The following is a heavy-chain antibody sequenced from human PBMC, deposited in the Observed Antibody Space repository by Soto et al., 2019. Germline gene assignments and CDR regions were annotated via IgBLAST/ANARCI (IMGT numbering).Heavy chain of an antibody. CDR1: GYSFTTYG. Sequence: XSVKVSNKAFGYSFTTYGINWVRQAPGQGLEWMGWVSPYNGDTTYAQKVQGRVTMTTDTSTRTAYLELRSLRFDDTAVYYCAREVGHMDVWGQGTTVTVSS. CDR2: VSPYNGDT. CDR3: AREVGHMDV. J-gene: IGHJ6*02. V-gene: IGHV1-18*04.